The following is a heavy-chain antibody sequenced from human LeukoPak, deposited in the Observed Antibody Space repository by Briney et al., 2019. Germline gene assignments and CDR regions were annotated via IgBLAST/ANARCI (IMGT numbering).Heavy chain of an antibody. D-gene: IGHD3-22*01. CDR1: GFTFSNAW. V-gene: IGHV3-15*01. CDR2: IKSKTDGGTT. J-gene: IGHJ4*02. Sequence: GGSLRLSCAASGFTFSNAWMSWVRQAPGKGLEWVGRIKSKTDGGTTDYAAPVKGRFTISRDVSKNTLYLQMNSLKTEDTAVYYCTKATYYYDSSGYYPLRYWGQGTPVTVSS. CDR3: TKATYYYDSSGYYPLRY.